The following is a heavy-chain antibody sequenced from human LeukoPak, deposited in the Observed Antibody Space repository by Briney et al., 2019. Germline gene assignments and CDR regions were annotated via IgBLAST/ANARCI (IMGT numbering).Heavy chain of an antibody. V-gene: IGHV1-69*13. CDR1: GGTFSSYA. CDR3: ARVGLERRLGLHIYYYSGMDV. Sequence: SVKVSCKASGGTFSSYAISWVRQAPGQGLEWMGGIISIFGTANYAQKFQGRVTITADDSTSTAYMELSSLRSEDTAVYYCARVGLERRLGLHIYYYSGMDVWGQGTTVTVSS. D-gene: IGHD1-1*01. CDR2: IISIFGTA. J-gene: IGHJ6*02.